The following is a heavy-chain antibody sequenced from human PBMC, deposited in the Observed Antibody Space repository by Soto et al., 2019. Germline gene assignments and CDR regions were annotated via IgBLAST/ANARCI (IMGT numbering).Heavy chain of an antibody. V-gene: IGHV3-30*18. CDR1: GFTFSSYG. CDR3: AEASIAARRDYYGMDV. Sequence: GGSLRLSCAASGFTFSSYGMHWVRQAPGKGLEWVAVISYDGSNKYYADSVKGRFTISRDNSKNTLYLQMNSLRAEDTAVYYCAEASIAARRDYYGMDVWGQGTTVTVSS. CDR2: ISYDGSNK. D-gene: IGHD6-6*01. J-gene: IGHJ6*02.